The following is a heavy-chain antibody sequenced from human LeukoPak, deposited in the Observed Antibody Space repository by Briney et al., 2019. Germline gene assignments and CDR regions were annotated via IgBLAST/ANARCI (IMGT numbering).Heavy chain of an antibody. V-gene: IGHV3-30*04. J-gene: IGHJ3*02. D-gene: IGHD4-23*01. Sequence: GRSLRLSCAASGFTFSSYAMHWVRQAPGKGLEWVAVISYDGSNKYYADSVKGRFTISRDNSKNTLYLQMNSLRAEDTAVYYCARVGDYGGNRGVGAFDIWGQGTMVTVSS. CDR3: ARVGDYGGNRGVGAFDI. CDR2: ISYDGSNK. CDR1: GFTFSSYA.